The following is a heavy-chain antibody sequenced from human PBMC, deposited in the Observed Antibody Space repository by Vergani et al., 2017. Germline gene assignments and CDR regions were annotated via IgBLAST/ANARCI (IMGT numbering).Heavy chain of an antibody. CDR3: ARVNTETNGHLYYYYYMDV. J-gene: IGHJ6*03. V-gene: IGHV4-34*01. CDR2: IDHTGRP. CDR1: GGSFTSYH. D-gene: IGHD4-11*01. Sequence: QVQLQQWGGGLLKPSETLSLTCVVNGGSFTSYHWTWIRQSPGEGLEWVGDIDHTGRPDSNPSLNSRLTMSVDKSRNQCSLTLNSVTATDTAIYFCARVNTETNGHLYYYYYMDVWGQGTAVTGS.